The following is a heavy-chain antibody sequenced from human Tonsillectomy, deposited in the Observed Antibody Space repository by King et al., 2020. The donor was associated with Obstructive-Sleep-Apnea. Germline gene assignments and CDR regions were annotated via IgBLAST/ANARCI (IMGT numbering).Heavy chain of an antibody. CDR1: GYTFTGYY. CDR2: INPNSGGT. Sequence: QLVQSGAEVKKPGASVKVSCKASGYTFTGYYIHWVRQAPGQGLEWLGWINPNSGGTNYEQKFQGRVTMTRDTSITTTYMELSMLRSDDTAVYYCAKERSSVAGADYWGQGTLVTVSS. J-gene: IGHJ4*02. V-gene: IGHV1-2*02. D-gene: IGHD6-19*01. CDR3: AKERSSVAGADY.